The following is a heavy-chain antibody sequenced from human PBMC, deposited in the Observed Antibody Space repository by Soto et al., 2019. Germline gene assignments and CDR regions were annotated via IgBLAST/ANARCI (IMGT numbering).Heavy chain of an antibody. CDR3: ATVVDKAMVPNYAFDI. CDR1: GYTLTELS. Sequence: AAVTVSCKVSGYTLTELSMHWVRQAPGKGLEWMGGFDPEDGETIYAQKFQGRVTMTEDTSTDTAYMELSSLRSEDTAVYYCATVVDKAMVPNYAFDIWGQGTMVTISS. D-gene: IGHD5-18*01. V-gene: IGHV1-24*01. CDR2: FDPEDGET. J-gene: IGHJ3*02.